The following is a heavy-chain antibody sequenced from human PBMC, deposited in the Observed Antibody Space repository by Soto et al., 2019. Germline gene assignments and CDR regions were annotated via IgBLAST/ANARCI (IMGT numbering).Heavy chain of an antibody. CDR2: IYPGDSDT. J-gene: IGHJ4*02. D-gene: IGHD3-10*01. CDR1: GYSFTTYW. V-gene: IGHV5-51*01. Sequence: GESLKISCKGSGYSFTTYWIGWVRQMPGKGLGWMGIIYPGDSDTRYSPSFQGQVTISADKSISTAYLQWSSLKASDTAMYYCARRISSFDYGHFDYWGQGTLVTVSS. CDR3: ARRISSFDYGHFDY.